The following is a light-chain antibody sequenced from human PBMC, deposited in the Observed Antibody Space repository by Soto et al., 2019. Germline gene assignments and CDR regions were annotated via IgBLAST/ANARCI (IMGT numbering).Light chain of an antibody. CDR3: GTWDSSLNSVL. J-gene: IGLJ2*01. Sequence: QSVLTQPPSVSAAPGQKVTISCSGSNSNIGNYYVSWYQQVPGTAPILLIYDDIKRPSGIPDRFSGSKFGTSATLDITGLQTGDEADYYCGTWDSSLNSVLFGGGTKVTVL. CDR1: NSNIGNYY. CDR2: DDI. V-gene: IGLV1-51*01.